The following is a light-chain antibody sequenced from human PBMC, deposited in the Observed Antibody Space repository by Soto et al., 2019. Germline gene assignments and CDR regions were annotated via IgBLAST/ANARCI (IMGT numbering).Light chain of an antibody. CDR3: QQYENLPT. V-gene: IGKV1-33*01. CDR1: QNINNY. CDR2: DAS. J-gene: IGKJ5*01. Sequence: DIQMTQSPSSLSASVGDRVTITCQASQNINNYLNWYQQKPGRAPKLLIYDASNLAAGVPSRFRGSGSGTDFTFTISRLQPEDISTYYCQQYENLPTFGQGTRLEI.